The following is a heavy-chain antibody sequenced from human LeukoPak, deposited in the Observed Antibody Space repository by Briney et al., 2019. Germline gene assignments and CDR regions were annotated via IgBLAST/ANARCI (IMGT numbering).Heavy chain of an antibody. D-gene: IGHD4-23*01. CDR1: GFSFTTYA. CDR3: AKRAGGTSSYYYYMDV. J-gene: IGHJ6*03. V-gene: IGHV3-23*01. Sequence: GGALRLSCAPSGFSFTTYAMNWVRQAPRKGLEWVSPVSGIVGSTDYADSVKGPFTLSRDNSKNTLYLQMNSLRAEDTAVYYCAKRAGGTSSYYYYMDVWGKGTTVTVSS. CDR2: VSGIVGST.